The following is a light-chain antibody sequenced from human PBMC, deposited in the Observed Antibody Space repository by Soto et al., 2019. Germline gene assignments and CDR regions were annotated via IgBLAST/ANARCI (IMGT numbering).Light chain of an antibody. J-gene: IGKJ1*01. V-gene: IGKV3-11*01. CDR1: QSVSSY. CDR2: DAS. CDR3: QQRGNWPWT. Sequence: EIVLTQSPATLSLSPGERATLSCRASQSVSSYLAWYQQKPGQAPRLLIYDASNRATGIPARFSGSGSGTDFTLTISSLELKDFAVYYCQQRGNWPWTFGQGTKVEIK.